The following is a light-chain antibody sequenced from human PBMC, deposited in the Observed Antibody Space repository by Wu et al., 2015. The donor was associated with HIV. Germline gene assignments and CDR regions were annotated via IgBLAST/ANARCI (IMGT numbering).Light chain of an antibody. Sequence: DIHMTQSPSSLSTSVGDRVTITCRASQGINNYLAWYQQKPGKAPNLLIYAASTLQSGVPARFSGSGSGTEFTFTISSLQPEDFATYYCLQLNSYPRTFGQGTKLEIK. CDR2: AAS. J-gene: IGKJ2*01. V-gene: IGKV1-9*01. CDR3: LQLNSYPRT. CDR1: QGINNY.